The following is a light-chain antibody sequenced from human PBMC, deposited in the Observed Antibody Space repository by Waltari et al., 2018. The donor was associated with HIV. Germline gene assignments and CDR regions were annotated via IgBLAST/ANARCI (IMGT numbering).Light chain of an antibody. CDR1: QNVSSN. V-gene: IGKV3D-15*01. CDR3: QQRSNWLT. CDR2: GAS. J-gene: IGKJ4*01. Sequence: EIVMMQSPATLSVSPGERATLSCRPSQNVSSNLAWYQQKVGQAPRLLMFGASTGATGIPTRFSGSGSGTEFTLTISSLQSEDFAVYYCQQRSNWLTFGGGTKVEIK.